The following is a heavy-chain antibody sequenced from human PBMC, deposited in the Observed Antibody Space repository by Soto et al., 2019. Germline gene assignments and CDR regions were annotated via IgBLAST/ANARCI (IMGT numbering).Heavy chain of an antibody. CDR3: AKEVGTAMTAITNWHSDL. J-gene: IGHJ2*01. Sequence: QVQLVESGGGVVQPGRSQRLSCAASGFTFSACAMHWVRQSPGKGLEWVAVISSDGSNYYYEDSVKGRFTISRDNSKNTXXLQMDSLRAEDTAVYYCAKEVGTAMTAITNWHSDLWGRGTLVTVSS. D-gene: IGHD2-21*02. CDR2: ISSDGSNY. V-gene: IGHV3-30*18. CDR1: GFTFSACA.